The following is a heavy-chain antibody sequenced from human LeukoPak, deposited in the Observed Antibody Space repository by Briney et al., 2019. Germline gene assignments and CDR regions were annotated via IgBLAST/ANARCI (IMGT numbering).Heavy chain of an antibody. J-gene: IGHJ4*02. V-gene: IGHV4-61*01. Sequence: SETLSLTCTVSGGSVSSGSYYWSWIRQPPGKGLEWIGYIYYSGSTNYNPSLKSRVTTSVDTSKNQFSLKLSSVTAADTAVYYCAGRGKEVVGGNDYWGQGTLVTVSS. CDR2: IYYSGST. CDR1: GGSVSSGSYY. CDR3: AGRGKEVVGGNDY. D-gene: IGHD2-15*01.